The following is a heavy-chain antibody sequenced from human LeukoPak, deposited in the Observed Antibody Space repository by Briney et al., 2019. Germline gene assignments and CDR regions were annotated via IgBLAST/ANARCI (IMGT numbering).Heavy chain of an antibody. V-gene: IGHV3-30-3*01. D-gene: IGHD2-15*01. CDR1: GFTFSSYA. CDR3: ARDRDIVVVVAASLDY. J-gene: IGHJ4*02. CDR2: ISYDGSNK. Sequence: RGSLRLSCAASGFTFSSYAMHWVRQAPGKGLEWVAVISYDGSNKYYADSVKGRFTISRDNSKNTLYLQMNSLRAEDTAVYYCARDRDIVVVVAASLDYWGQGTLVTVSS.